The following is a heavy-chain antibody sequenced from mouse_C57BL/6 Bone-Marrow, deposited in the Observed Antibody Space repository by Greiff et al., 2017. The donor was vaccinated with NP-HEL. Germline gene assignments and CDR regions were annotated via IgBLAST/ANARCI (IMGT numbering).Heavy chain of an antibody. CDR1: GYTFTSYG. CDR2: IYPRRGNT. V-gene: IGHV1-81*01. J-gene: IGHJ4*01. D-gene: IGHD2-4*01. CDR3: ARSRLRRGYAMDY. Sequence: VQLQQSGAELARPGASVKLSCKASGYTFTSYGISWVKQRTGPGLEWIGEIYPRRGNTYYNETFKGKATLIADKSSSTAYMELRSLTSEDAAVYFCARSRLRRGYAMDYGGQGTSVTVSS.